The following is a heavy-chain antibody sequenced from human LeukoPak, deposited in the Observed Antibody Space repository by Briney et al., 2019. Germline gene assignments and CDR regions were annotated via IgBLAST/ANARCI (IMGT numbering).Heavy chain of an antibody. Sequence: PGGSLRLSCAASGFIFSDYYMTWIRQAPGRGLEWISYITTNGASTYYATSVKGRFTISRDNSKNTLYLQMNSLRAEDTAVYYCARVGGYYGSGNYYYYMDVWGKGTTVTVSS. D-gene: IGHD3-10*01. CDR2: ITTNGAST. J-gene: IGHJ6*03. V-gene: IGHV3-11*04. CDR3: ARVGGYYGSGNYYYYMDV. CDR1: GFIFSDYY.